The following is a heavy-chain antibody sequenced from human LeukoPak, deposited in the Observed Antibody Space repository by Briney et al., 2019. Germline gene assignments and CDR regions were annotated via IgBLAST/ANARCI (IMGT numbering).Heavy chain of an antibody. CDR1: GGSFSGYY. Sequence: PSETLSLTCAVYGGSFSGYYWSWIRQPPGKGLEWIGEINHSGSTNYNPSLKSRVTISVDTSKNQFSLKLSSVTAADTAVYYCARRRQLVYSSGWKSIDYWGQGTLVTVSS. V-gene: IGHV4-34*01. CDR2: INHSGST. CDR3: ARRRQLVYSSGWKSIDY. J-gene: IGHJ4*02. D-gene: IGHD6-19*01.